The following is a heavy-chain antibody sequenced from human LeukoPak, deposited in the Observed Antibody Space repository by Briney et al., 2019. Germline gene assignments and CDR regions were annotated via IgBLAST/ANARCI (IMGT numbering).Heavy chain of an antibody. J-gene: IGHJ5*02. CDR1: GFTFSSYW. V-gene: IGHV3-74*01. CDR2: INSDGSST. D-gene: IGHD3-10*01. Sequence: GGSLRLSCAASGFTFSSYWMHWVRQAPGKGLVWVSRINSDGSSTSYADSVKGRFTISRDNSKNTLYLQMNSLRVEDTAIYYCAKDRGVHYYGSERGLYNWFDPWGQGTLVTVSS. CDR3: AKDRGVHYYGSERGLYNWFDP.